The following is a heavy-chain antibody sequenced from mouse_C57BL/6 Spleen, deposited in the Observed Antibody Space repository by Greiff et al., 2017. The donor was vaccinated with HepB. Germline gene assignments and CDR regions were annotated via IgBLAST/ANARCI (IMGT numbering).Heavy chain of an antibody. V-gene: IGHV1-42*01. J-gene: IGHJ2*01. CDR2: INPSTGGT. CDR1: GYSFTGYY. CDR3: ARVFITTVVAGGYYFDY. Sequence: VQLQQSGPELVKPGASVKISCKASGYSFTGYYMNWVKQSPEKSLEWIGEINPSTGGTTYNQKFKAKATLTVDKSSSTAYMQLKSLTSEDSAVYYCARVFITTVVAGGYYFDYWGQGTTLTVSS. D-gene: IGHD1-1*01.